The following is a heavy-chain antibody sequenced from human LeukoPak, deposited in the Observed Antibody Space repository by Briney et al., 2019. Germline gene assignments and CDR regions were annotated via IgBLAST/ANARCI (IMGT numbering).Heavy chain of an antibody. CDR1: GFTFSSYS. CDR3: AKDRSSSSWYPSYYFDY. Sequence: GGSLRLSCAASGFTFSSYSMNWVRQAPGKGLEWVSSISSINSYIYYADSVKGRFTISRDNAKNSVYLQMNSLRAEDTAVYYCAKDRSSSSWYPSYYFDYWGQGTLVTVSS. D-gene: IGHD6-13*01. V-gene: IGHV3-21*04. CDR2: ISSINSYI. J-gene: IGHJ4*02.